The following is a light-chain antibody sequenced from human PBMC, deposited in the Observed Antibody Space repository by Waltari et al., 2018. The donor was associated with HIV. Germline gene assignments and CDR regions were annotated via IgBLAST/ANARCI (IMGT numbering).Light chain of an antibody. V-gene: IGLV2-14*03. Sequence: QSALTQPASVSGSPGQSLTIACTGTSWDIGAYNYVSWYQQHPGKAPKLILFDVNDRPSGMSVRFAGSKSANMASLTISGLQPADEADYYCRSYSRTSTLVFGGGTRLTVL. J-gene: IGLJ3*02. CDR1: SWDIGAYNY. CDR3: RSYSRTSTLV. CDR2: DVN.